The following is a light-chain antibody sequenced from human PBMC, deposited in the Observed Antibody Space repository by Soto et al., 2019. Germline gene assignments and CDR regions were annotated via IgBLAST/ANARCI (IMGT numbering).Light chain of an antibody. Sequence: QSALTQPASVSGSPGQSITISCTGTSSDVGSYKLVSWYQQHPGKAPKLMISEVSKRPSGISDRFSGSKSGSTASLTISGLQAEDEADYYCCSYAGSSPYVFGTGTKLTVL. V-gene: IGLV2-23*02. CDR3: CSYAGSSPYV. CDR2: EVS. J-gene: IGLJ1*01. CDR1: SSDVGSYKL.